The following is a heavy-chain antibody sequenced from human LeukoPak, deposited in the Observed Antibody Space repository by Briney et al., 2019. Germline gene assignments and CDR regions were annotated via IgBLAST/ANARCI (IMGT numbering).Heavy chain of an antibody. CDR1: GYRFTSYW. V-gene: IGHV5-51*01. D-gene: IGHD6-13*01. Sequence: GESLKISCKGSGYRFTSYWIGWVRQMPGKGLEWMGIIYFGDSHTRYSPSFQGQVTISADKSISTAYLQWSGLKASDSAIYYCAKSAGSSSSWEFDYWGQGTLVTVSS. CDR2: IYFGDSHT. CDR3: AKSAGSSSSWEFDY. J-gene: IGHJ4*02.